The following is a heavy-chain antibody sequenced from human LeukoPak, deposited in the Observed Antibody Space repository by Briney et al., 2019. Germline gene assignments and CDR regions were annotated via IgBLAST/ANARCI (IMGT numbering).Heavy chain of an antibody. Sequence: GGSLRLSCAASGFTFSGSAMHWVRQASGKGLEWVGRIRSKANSYATAYAASVKGRFTISRDDSKNTAYLQMNSLKTEDTAVYYCTRSVVTAIGGFRWFDPWGQGTLVTVSS. CDR3: TRSVVTAIGGFRWFDP. J-gene: IGHJ5*02. CDR2: IRSKANSYAT. D-gene: IGHD2-21*02. CDR1: GFTFSGSA. V-gene: IGHV3-73*01.